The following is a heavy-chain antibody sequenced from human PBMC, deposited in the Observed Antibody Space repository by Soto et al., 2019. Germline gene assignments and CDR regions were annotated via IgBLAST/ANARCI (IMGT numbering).Heavy chain of an antibody. CDR2: IYYSGST. CDR1: GGSISSYY. Sequence: SETLSLTCTVSGGSISSYYWSWIRQPPGKGLEWIGYIYYSGSTNYNPSLKSRVTISVDTSKNQFSLKLSSVTAADTAVYYCARVFWNYYYYGMDVWGQGTTVTVSS. V-gene: IGHV4-59*01. J-gene: IGHJ6*02. CDR3: ARVFWNYYYYGMDV. D-gene: IGHD1-1*01.